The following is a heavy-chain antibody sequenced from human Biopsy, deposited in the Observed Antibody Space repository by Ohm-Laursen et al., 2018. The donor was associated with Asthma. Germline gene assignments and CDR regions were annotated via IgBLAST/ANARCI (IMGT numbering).Heavy chain of an antibody. D-gene: IGHD6-19*01. CDR3: ARCQVGYSSGWSLLLKKIYYSGMDV. Sequence: GSSVKVSCKSPGGTFSNFAISWVRQAPGQGLEWLGGIMTVFGTTNYAQKFQGRVTINADESTSTAYMEVTSLRSEDTAIYYWARCQVGYSSGWSLLLKKIYYSGMDVWGQGTAVTLSS. V-gene: IGHV1-69*01. CDR2: IMTVFGTT. J-gene: IGHJ6*02. CDR1: GGTFSNFA.